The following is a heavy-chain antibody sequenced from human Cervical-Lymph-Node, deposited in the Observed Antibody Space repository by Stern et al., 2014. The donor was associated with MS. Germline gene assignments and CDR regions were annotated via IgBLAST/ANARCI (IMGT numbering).Heavy chain of an antibody. CDR1: GGSINSGNYY. D-gene: IGHD3-10*01. J-gene: IGHJ4*02. Sequence: VQLVESGPGLVKPSQTLSLTCTVSGGSINSGNYYWTWIRPHPGKGLEWIGYIFYSGMTYYNPSLKSRLTISVDTSKNQFALKLSSVTAADTAVYYCATSSGSPRRGFYFDYWGQGILVTVSS. CDR2: IFYSGMT. V-gene: IGHV4-31*03. CDR3: ATSSGSPRRGFYFDY.